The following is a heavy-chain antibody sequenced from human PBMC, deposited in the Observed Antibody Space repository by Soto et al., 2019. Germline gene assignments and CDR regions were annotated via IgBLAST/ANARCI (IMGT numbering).Heavy chain of an antibody. CDR1: GGSFNTLA. CDR3: ATELGENPASPLDA. Sequence: SVKVSCKASGGSFNTLAINWLRQAPGQGLEWMGVIIPFFGTPHYAQNFQGRVSITADESTSTVYMELSSLRSDDTAVYFCATELGENPASPLDAWGQGTLVTVSS. V-gene: IGHV1-69*13. J-gene: IGHJ5*02. CDR2: IIPFFGTP. D-gene: IGHD3-10*01.